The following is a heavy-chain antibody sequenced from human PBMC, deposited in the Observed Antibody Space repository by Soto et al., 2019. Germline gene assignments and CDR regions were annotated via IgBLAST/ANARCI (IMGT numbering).Heavy chain of an antibody. J-gene: IGHJ4*02. CDR1: GGTFSSYA. V-gene: IGHV1-69*13. D-gene: IGHD5-12*01. CDR3: ARVRDGYRIFDY. CDR2: IIPIFGTA. Sequence: ASVKVSCKASGGTFSSYAISWVRQAPGQGLEWMGGIIPIFGTANYAQKFQGRVTITADESTSTAYMELSSLRSEDTAVYYCARVRDGYRIFDYWGQGTLVTVSS.